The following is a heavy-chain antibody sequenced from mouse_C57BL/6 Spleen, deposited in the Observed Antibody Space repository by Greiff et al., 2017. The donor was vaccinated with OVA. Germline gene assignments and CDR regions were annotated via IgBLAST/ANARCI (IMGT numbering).Heavy chain of an antibody. CDR3: ARSYDSYYAMDY. D-gene: IGHD2-4*01. V-gene: IGHV1-69*01. Sequence: QVQLQQPGAELVMPGASVKLSCKASGYTFTSYWMHWVKQRPGQGLEWIGEIDPSDSYTNYNQKFKGKSTLTVDKSSSTAYMQLSSLTSEDSAVYYCARSYDSYYAMDYWGQGTSVTVSS. J-gene: IGHJ4*01. CDR1: GYTFTSYW. CDR2: IDPSDSYT.